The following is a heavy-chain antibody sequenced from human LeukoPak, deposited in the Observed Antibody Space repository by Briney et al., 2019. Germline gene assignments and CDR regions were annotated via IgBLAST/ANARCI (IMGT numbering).Heavy chain of an antibody. CDR1: GYTFTGYY. CDR2: INPNSGGT. V-gene: IGHV1-2*02. J-gene: IGHJ5*02. CDR3: ARGVVVPAARNWFDP. Sequence: ASVKVSCKASGYTFTGYYMHWVRQAPGQGLEWMGWINPNSGGTNYAQKFQGRVTMTRDTSISTAYMELSRLRSDDTAVYYCARGVVVPAARNWFDPWGQGTLVTVSS. D-gene: IGHD2-2*01.